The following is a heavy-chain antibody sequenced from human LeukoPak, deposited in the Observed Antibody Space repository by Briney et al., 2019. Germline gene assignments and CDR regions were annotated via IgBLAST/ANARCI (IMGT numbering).Heavy chain of an antibody. J-gene: IGHJ4*02. V-gene: IGHV3-23*01. CDR2: ISGSGGRT. CDR1: GFTFSSYA. D-gene: IGHD1-26*01. Sequence: GGSLRLSCAASGFTFSSYAMSWVRQAPGKGLEWVSSISGSGGRTYYADSVKGRFTISRDNSMNTLYLQMNSLRAEDTAVYYCAKDGRNYRYFDSWGQGTLVTVSS. CDR3: AKDGRNYRYFDS.